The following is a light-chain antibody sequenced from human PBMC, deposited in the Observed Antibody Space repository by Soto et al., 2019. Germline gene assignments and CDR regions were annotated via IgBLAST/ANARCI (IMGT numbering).Light chain of an antibody. CDR1: QSISNN. CDR2: GAS. CDR3: QQHSDWPLT. J-gene: IGKJ4*01. Sequence: EIVMTQSPATLSVSPGERATLSCRASQSISNNLAWYQQKPGQAPRLLIYGASSRATDIPGRFSGSGSGTDFTLTISSLQSEDFALYYCQQHSDWPLTLGGGTKVEIK. V-gene: IGKV3-15*01.